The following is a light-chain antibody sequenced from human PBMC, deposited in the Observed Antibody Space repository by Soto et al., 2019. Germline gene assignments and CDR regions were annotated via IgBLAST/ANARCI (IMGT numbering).Light chain of an antibody. Sequence: DLPMTQSPSSLSASVGDRVTITCRASQGIRNGLGWYQQKPGKAPKRLIYAASSLQSGVPSRFSGSGSGTEFTLTISSLQPEDFATYYCLQHNSYPRTFGQGTKVEIK. CDR2: AAS. CDR3: LQHNSYPRT. CDR1: QGIRNG. J-gene: IGKJ1*01. V-gene: IGKV1-17*01.